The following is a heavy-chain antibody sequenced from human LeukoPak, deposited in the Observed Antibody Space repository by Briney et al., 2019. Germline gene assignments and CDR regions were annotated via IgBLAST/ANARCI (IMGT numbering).Heavy chain of an antibody. V-gene: IGHV4-59*01. CDR1: GGSISSYY. J-gene: IGHJ2*01. CDR2: IYYSGST. Sequence: SETLSLTCTVSGGSISSYYWSWIRQPPGKGLEGIGYIYYSGSTNYNPSLKRRVTISVDTSKNQFSLKLSSVTAADTAVYYCARGRVPAAIWYFDLWGRGTLVTVSS. D-gene: IGHD2-2*01. CDR3: ARGRVPAAIWYFDL.